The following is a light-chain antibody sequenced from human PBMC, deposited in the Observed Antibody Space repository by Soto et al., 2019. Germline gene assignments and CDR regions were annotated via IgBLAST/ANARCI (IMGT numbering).Light chain of an antibody. J-gene: IGLJ1*01. CDR2: HVT. CDR1: SSDVGAYNY. V-gene: IGLV2-14*01. Sequence: QSVLTQPASVSGSLGQSITISCSGTSSDVGAYNYVSWYQQYPGKAPKLMIYHVTDRPSGVSNRFSGPKSGNTASLTISGLQAEDEADYYCCSYTTSNTFVFGTGTKLTVL. CDR3: CSYTTSNTFV.